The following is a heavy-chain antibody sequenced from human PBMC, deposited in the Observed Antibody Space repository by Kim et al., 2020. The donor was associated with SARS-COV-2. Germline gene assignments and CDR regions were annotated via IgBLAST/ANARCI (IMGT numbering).Heavy chain of an antibody. D-gene: IGHD5-12*01. J-gene: IGHJ3*02. CDR3: ARDIKGYGGAFDI. V-gene: IGHV4-59*01. CDR2: IYYSGST. Sequence: SETLSLTCTVSGGSISSYYWSWIRQPPGKGLEWIGYIYYSGSTNYNPSLKSRVTISVDTSKNQFSLKLSSVTAADTAVYYCARDIKGYGGAFDIWGQGTMVTVSS. CDR1: GGSISSYY.